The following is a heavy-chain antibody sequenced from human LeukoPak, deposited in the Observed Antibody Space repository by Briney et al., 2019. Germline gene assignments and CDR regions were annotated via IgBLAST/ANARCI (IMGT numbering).Heavy chain of an antibody. CDR2: ISSASGSI. J-gene: IGHJ4*02. CDR3: ARLPAYCSSTSCYYDY. D-gene: IGHD2-2*01. Sequence: PGGSLRLSCAASGFTFTTFTMHWVRQAPGKGLEWVSYISSASGSIYYADSVKGRFTISRDNAKNSLFLQMNSLRAEDTAVYYCARLPAYCSSTSCYYDYWGQGTLVTVSS. CDR1: GFTFTTFT. V-gene: IGHV3-48*04.